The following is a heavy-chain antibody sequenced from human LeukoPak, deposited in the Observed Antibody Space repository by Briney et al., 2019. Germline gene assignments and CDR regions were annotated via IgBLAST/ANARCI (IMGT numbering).Heavy chain of an antibody. D-gene: IGHD3-9*01. CDR3: ARVLSYGYYGILTGYYIYYYYMDV. CDR1: GYTFTSYA. Sequence: ASVKVSCKASGYTFTSYAMNWVRQAPGQGLEWMGWINTNTGNPTYAQGFTGRFVFSLDTSVSTAYLQISSLKAEDTAVYYCARVLSYGYYGILTGYYIYYYYMDVWGKGTTVTVSS. J-gene: IGHJ6*03. CDR2: INTNTGNP. V-gene: IGHV7-4-1*02.